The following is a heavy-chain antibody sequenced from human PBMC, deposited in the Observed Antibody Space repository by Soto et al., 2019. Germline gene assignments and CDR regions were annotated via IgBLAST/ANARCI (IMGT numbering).Heavy chain of an antibody. CDR3: VKEGKMGVWGFVF. CDR2: VRGDFVTT. D-gene: IGHD1-26*01. CDR1: GFTFSDHA. J-gene: IGHJ4*02. V-gene: IGHV3-23*01. Sequence: EVQLLESGGGLVQPGGSLRLSCATSGFTFSDHATHWVRQAPGEGLEWVSGVRGDFVTTTYADSVKGRFTISRDNSKNTLYLQINSLRAEDTAIYYCVKEGKMGVWGFVFWGQGTLVTVSS.